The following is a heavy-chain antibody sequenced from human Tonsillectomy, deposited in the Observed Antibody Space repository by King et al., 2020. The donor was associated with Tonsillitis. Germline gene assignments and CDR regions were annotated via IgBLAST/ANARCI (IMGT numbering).Heavy chain of an antibody. D-gene: IGHD5/OR15-5a*01. CDR3: AAGARSRGDMFDY. Sequence: QLVQSGPEVKKPGTSVKVSCKTSGFTFSSSAIQWVRQARGQRPEWMGWIVVGSGTANHAQQFQERVTITSDMSTGTAYMELGSLRSEDTAVYYCAAGARSRGDMFDYGGQGTLVTVSS. J-gene: IGHJ4*02. V-gene: IGHV1-58*02. CDR2: IVVGSGTA. CDR1: GFTFSSSA.